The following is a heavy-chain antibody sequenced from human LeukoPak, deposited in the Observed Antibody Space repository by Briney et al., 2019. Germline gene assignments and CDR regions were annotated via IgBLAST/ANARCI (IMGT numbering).Heavy chain of an antibody. D-gene: IGHD6-13*01. CDR3: TTDLPYRIAAAGRDGYYFDY. J-gene: IGHJ4*02. V-gene: IGHV3-15*01. CDR2: IKSRTDGGTT. CDR1: GFTFSNAW. Sequence: GSLRLSCVASGFTFSNAWMNCVRQAPRKGLEWVGRIKSRTDGGTTDYAAPVKGRFTISRDDSKNTLYLQMNSLKTEDTAVYYCTTDLPYRIAAAGRDGYYFDYWGQGTLVTVSS.